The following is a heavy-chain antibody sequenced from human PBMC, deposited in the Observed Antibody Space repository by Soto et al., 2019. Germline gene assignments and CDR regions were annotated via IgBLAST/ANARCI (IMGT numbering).Heavy chain of an antibody. Sequence: ASVKVSCKASGYTFTSYGISWVRQAPGQGLEWMGWISAYNGNTNYAQKLQGRVTMTTDTSTSTAYMELRSLRSDDTAVYYCATCHYDSSGYYWYFDLWGRGTLVTVSS. CDR2: ISAYNGNT. J-gene: IGHJ2*01. CDR1: GYTFTSYG. CDR3: ATCHYDSSGYYWYFDL. D-gene: IGHD3-22*01. V-gene: IGHV1-18*01.